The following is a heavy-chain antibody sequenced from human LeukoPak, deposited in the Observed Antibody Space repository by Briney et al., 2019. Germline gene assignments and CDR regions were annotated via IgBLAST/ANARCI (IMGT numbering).Heavy chain of an antibody. D-gene: IGHD3-3*01. CDR2: IYYRGNT. J-gene: IGHJ4*02. CDR3: ARLWSGLRPPDY. CDR1: GGSISDTSYY. Sequence: PSETLSLTCTVSGGSISDTSYYWGWIRQPPGKGLEWIGSIYYRGNTYYHPSLKSRVTISVDTSKNRFSLKLSSVTAADTVVYYCARLWSGLRPPDYWGQGTLVTVSS. V-gene: IGHV4-39*01.